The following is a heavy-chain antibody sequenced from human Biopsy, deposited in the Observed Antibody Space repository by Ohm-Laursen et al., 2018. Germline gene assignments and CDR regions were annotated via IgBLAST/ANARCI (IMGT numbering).Heavy chain of an antibody. V-gene: IGHV4-59*01. CDR1: DGSIDNYH. Sequence: PSETLSLTCNVSDGSIDNYHWTWIRQAPGKTLEWIGSITYRGSTNYNPSVKSRVTISVDTSKNQFSLKLNSVTAADTAVYFCARDSRGGHLNTTLITGKNLDSWGQGILVTVSS. D-gene: IGHD3-16*01. CDR3: ARDSRGGHLNTTLITGKNLDS. CDR2: ITYRGST. J-gene: IGHJ4*02.